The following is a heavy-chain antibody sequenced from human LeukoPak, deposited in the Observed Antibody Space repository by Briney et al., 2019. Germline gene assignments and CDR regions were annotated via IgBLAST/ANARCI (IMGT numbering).Heavy chain of an antibody. CDR2: ISWDGGGT. D-gene: IGHD4-17*01. V-gene: IGHV3-43*01. J-gene: IGHJ4*02. CDR1: GFTFSSYS. CDR3: AKGYGDFDSYFDS. Sequence: GGSLRLSCAASGFTFSSYSMNWVRQAPGKGPEWVSLISWDGGGTYYADSVKGRFTISRDNSKNSLYLQMNSLRTEDTALYYCAKGYGDFDSYFDSWGQGTLVTVSS.